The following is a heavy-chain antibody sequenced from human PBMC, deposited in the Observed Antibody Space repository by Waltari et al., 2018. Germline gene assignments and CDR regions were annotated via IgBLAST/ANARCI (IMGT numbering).Heavy chain of an antibody. CDR1: GFAFSSYS. D-gene: IGHD2-15*01. Sequence: EVQLVESGGGLVQPGGSLRLSCAASGFAFSSYSMNWVRQAPGQGLEWVSYISSSSSTIYYADSVKGRFTISRDNAKNSLYLQMNSLRAEDTAVYYCARDKGYCSGGSCLYYYYGMDVWGQGTTVIVSS. V-gene: IGHV3-48*01. CDR2: ISSSSSTI. J-gene: IGHJ6*02. CDR3: ARDKGYCSGGSCLYYYYGMDV.